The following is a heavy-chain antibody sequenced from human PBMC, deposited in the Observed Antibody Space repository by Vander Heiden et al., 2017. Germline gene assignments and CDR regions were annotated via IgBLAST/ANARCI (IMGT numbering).Heavy chain of an antibody. J-gene: IGHJ4*02. CDR3: ARIGYRSSSFDY. V-gene: IGHV3-7*01. D-gene: IGHD6-6*01. Sequence: EVQLVESGGGLVQPGGSLRLSCAASGFPFTDDWMSWVRQAPGKGLEWVANIKQDGSEIDYLDSMKGRFTISRDNAKNSVHLQVSSLRAEDTAVYYCARIGYRSSSFDYWGQGILVTVSS. CDR2: IKQDGSEI. CDR1: GFPFTDDW.